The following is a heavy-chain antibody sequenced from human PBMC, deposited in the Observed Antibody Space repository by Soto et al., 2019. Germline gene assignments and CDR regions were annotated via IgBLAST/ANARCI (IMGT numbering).Heavy chain of an antibody. D-gene: IGHD2-21*02. CDR3: ARGAGDADDDGLYYYGMDV. CDR1: GYTFTSYD. Sequence: QVQLVQSGAEVKKPGASVKVSCKASGYTFTSYDINWVRQATGQGLEWMGWMNPNSGNTGYAQKSQSRVTMPRNTSISTAYMELSSLRSEDTTVYYCARGAGDADDDGLYYYGMDVWGQGTTVTVSS. J-gene: IGHJ6*02. CDR2: MNPNSGNT. V-gene: IGHV1-8*01.